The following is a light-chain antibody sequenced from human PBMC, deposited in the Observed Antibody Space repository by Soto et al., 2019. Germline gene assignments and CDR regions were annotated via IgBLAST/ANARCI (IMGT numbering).Light chain of an antibody. J-gene: IGKJ4*01. Sequence: EIVLTQSPAALSVSPGERVTLSCRASQGIGSTLAWYQQKPGQTPRLLIYDSSTRAIGIPTRFSGSRSGTEFTLTINGXQSEDFAVYYCQRYNNWPLTFGGGTKVDIK. CDR3: QRYNNWPLT. CDR1: QGIGST. CDR2: DSS. V-gene: IGKV3-15*01.